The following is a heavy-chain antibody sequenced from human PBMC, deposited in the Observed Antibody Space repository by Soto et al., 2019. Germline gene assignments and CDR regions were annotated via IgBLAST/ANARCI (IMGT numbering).Heavy chain of an antibody. Sequence: PGGSLRLSCAASGFTFSSYAMSWVRQAPGKGLEWVSAISGSGGSTYYADSVKGRFTISRDNSKNTLYLQMNSLRAEDTAVYYCSKGEGFGGVIVIPYYYMDVWGKGTTVTVSS. CDR2: ISGSGGST. CDR3: SKGEGFGGVIVIPYYYMDV. CDR1: GFTFSSYA. D-gene: IGHD3-16*02. J-gene: IGHJ6*03. V-gene: IGHV3-23*01.